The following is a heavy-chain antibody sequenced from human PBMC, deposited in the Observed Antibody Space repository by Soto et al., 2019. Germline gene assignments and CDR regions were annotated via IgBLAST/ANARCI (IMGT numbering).Heavy chain of an antibody. CDR2: IYTGGST. D-gene: IGHD1-26*01. Sequence: EEQLVETGGALVQPGGSLRLSCAASGFSVSSNFMTWVRQAPGKGLEWVSIIYTGGSTSYADSVRGRFTISRDNSKNTVSLQMDSLRAEDTAVYFCAREYRGSYGDTFDLWGQGTMVTVSS. CDR3: AREYRGSYGDTFDL. V-gene: IGHV3-53*02. CDR1: GFSVSSNF. J-gene: IGHJ3*01.